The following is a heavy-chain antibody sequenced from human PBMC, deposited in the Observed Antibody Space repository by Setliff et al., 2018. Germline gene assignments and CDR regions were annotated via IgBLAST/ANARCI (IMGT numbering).Heavy chain of an antibody. CDR2: IYTDGST. J-gene: IGHJ6*03. CDR3: ARVTGFSYMDV. V-gene: IGHV4-61*09. CDR1: GGSMNSGSYY. Sequence: LSLTCTVSGGSMNSGSYYWSFIRQPAGKGLEWIGQIYTDGSTKYNPSLNSRVTPLIDTAKNQISLRLSSVTAADTAVYFCARVTGFSYMDVWGKGTTVTVSS. D-gene: IGHD3-3*01.